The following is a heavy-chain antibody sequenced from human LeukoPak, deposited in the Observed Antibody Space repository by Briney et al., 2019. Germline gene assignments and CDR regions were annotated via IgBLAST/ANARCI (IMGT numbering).Heavy chain of an antibody. D-gene: IGHD5-24*01. J-gene: IGHJ4*02. CDR3: ARFSERGKRWLQLAY. CDR1: GGSFSGYY. V-gene: IGHV4-34*01. Sequence: SETLSLTCAVYGGSFSGYYWSWIRQPPGKGLEWIGEINHSGSTNYNPSLKSRVTISVATSKNQFSLKLSSVTAADTAVYYCARFSERGKRWLQLAYWGQGTLVTVSS. CDR2: INHSGST.